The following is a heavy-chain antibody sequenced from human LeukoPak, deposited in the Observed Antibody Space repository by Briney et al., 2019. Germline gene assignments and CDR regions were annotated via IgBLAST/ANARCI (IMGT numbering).Heavy chain of an antibody. CDR3: ARGHGQWELYLHS. CDR1: GGSFSEYS. V-gene: IGHV4-34*01. D-gene: IGHD1-26*01. CDR2: INHSGST. Sequence: PSETLSLTCAVFGGSFSEYSWSWIRQSPGQGLEWIGEINHSGSTNYNPSLKSRVTLSVDASKNQFSLSLSSTTAADTAVYFCARGHGQWELYLHSWGQGTLVTVSS. J-gene: IGHJ4*02.